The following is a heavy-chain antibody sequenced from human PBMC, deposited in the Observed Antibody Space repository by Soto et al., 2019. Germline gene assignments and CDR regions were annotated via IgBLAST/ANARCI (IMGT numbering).Heavy chain of an antibody. V-gene: IGHV3-7*01. J-gene: IGHJ3*02. CDR3: ARDTDIVVVVAATGHDAFDI. Sequence: GGTLRLSCAASGFTFSSNWMSWVRQAQEKGQERVANIKQDGSEKYYVDSVKGRFTISRDNAKNSLYLQMNSLRAEDTAVYYCARDTDIVVVVAATGHDAFDIWGQGTMVTVSS. CDR2: IKQDGSEK. D-gene: IGHD2-15*01. CDR1: GFTFSSNW.